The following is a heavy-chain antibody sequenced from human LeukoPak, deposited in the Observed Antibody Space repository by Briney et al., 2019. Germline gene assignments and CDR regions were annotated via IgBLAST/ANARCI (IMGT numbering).Heavy chain of an antibody. D-gene: IGHD2-21*02. V-gene: IGHV3-11*06. CDR1: GFTFSDYY. CDR3: ARVLYCGGDCFDAFDI. J-gene: IGHJ3*02. Sequence: GGSLRLSCAASGFTFSDYYMSWIRQAPGKGLEWVSYISSSSSYTNYADSVKGRFTISRDNAKSSLYLQMNSLRAEDTAVYYCARVLYCGGDCFDAFDIWGQGTMVTVSS. CDR2: ISSSSSYT.